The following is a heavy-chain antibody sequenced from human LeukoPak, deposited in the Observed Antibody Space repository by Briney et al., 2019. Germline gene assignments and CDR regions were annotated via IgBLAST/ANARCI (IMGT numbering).Heavy chain of an antibody. J-gene: IGHJ3*02. CDR1: GYTFTGYY. V-gene: IGHV1-2*02. CDR3: ARDRGYSYGLYAFDI. CDR2: INPNSGGT. Sequence: ASVKVSCKAPGYTFTGYYMHWVRQAPGQGLEWMGWINPNSGGTNYAQKFQGRVTMTRDTSISTAYMELSRLRSDDTAVYYCARDRGYSYGLYAFDIWGQGTMVTVSS. D-gene: IGHD5-18*01.